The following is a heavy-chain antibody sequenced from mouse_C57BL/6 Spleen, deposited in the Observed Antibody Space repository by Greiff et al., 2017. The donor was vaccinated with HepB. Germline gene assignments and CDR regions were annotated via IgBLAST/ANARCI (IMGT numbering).Heavy chain of an antibody. CDR3: ARRVYSNLYYAMDY. V-gene: IGHV1-75*01. J-gene: IGHJ4*01. D-gene: IGHD2-5*01. CDR2: SFPGSGST. CDR1: GYTFTDYY. Sequence: VQLQQSGPELVKPGASVKISCKASGYTFTDYYINWVKQRPGQGLEWIGWSFPGSGSTYYNEKFKGKATLTVDKSSSTAYMLLSSLTSEDSAVYVCARRVYSNLYYAMDYWGQGTSVTVSS.